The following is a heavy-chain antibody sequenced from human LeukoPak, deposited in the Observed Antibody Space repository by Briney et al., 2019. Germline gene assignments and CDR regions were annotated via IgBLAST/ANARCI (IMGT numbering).Heavy chain of an antibody. CDR2: ISAYNGNT. CDR1: GYTFTSYG. V-gene: IGHV1-18*01. D-gene: IGHD3-22*01. J-gene: IGHJ1*01. Sequence: ASVKVSCKASGYTFTSYGISWVRQAPGQGLEWMGWISAYNGNTNYAQKLQGRVTITTNTSTSTAYMEMRSLRSDDTAVYYCARDTVDSSGYYKGSFQHWGQGTLVTVSS. CDR3: ARDTVDSSGYYKGSFQH.